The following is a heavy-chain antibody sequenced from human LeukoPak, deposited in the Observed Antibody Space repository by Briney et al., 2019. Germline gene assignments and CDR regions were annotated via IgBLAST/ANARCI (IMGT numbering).Heavy chain of an antibody. J-gene: IGHJ4*02. CDR3: ARQPSLWFGGPSDY. CDR2: ISSSSSTI. D-gene: IGHD3-10*01. Sequence: GGSLRLSCAASGFTFSSYSMNWVRQAPGKGLEWVSYISSSSSTIYYADSVKGRFAISRDNAKNSLYLQMNSLRDEDTAVYYCARQPSLWFGGPSDYWGQGTLVTVSS. CDR1: GFTFSSYS. V-gene: IGHV3-48*02.